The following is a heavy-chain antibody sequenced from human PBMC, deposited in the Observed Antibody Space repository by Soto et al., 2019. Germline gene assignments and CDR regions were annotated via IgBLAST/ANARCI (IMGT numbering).Heavy chain of an antibody. CDR3: SYGAAYYFDY. V-gene: IGHV3-15*07. CDR2: IKSKADGGTT. D-gene: IGHD4-17*01. Sequence: EVQLVESGGGLVKPGGSLWLSCAASGLTLTNVFMNWVRQAPGKGLEWVGRIKSKADGGTTDYAAPVRGRFTISRDDSNNIVYLQMNSLNTEDTAVYYCSYGAAYYFDYWGQGTLVTVSS. CDR1: GLTLTNVF. J-gene: IGHJ4*02.